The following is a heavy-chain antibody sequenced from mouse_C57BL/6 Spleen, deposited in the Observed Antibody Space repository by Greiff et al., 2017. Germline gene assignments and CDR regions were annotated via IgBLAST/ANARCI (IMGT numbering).Heavy chain of an antibody. CDR3: ARWGPHYTGFAY. V-gene: IGHV1-50*01. J-gene: IGHJ3*01. D-gene: IGHD1-2*01. CDR2: IDPSDSYT. CDR1: GYTFTSYW. Sequence: QVQLQQPGAELVKPGASVKLSCKASGYTFTSYWMQWVKQRPGQGLEWIGEIDPSDSYTNYNQKFKGKATLTVDTSSSTAYMQLSSLTSEDSAVYYCARWGPHYTGFAYWGQGTLVTVSA.